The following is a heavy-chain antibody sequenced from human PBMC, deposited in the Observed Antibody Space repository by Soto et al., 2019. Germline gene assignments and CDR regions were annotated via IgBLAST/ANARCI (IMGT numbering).Heavy chain of an antibody. D-gene: IGHD5-18*01. J-gene: IGHJ4*02. CDR1: GWAFSNYA. CDR3: AKGEQLWEPFDH. V-gene: IGHV3-23*01. CDR2: ISASGYSA. Sequence: ETLSLSCAASGWAFSNYAISWVRQAPGKGLEWVSTISASGYSAYYGGAVKGRFTTSRDNSKSTLYLQMNRLRADDTAVYYCAKGEQLWEPFDHRGQGTPVTVSS.